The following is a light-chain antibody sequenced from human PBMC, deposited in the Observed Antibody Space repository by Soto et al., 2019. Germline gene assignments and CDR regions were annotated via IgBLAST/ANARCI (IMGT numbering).Light chain of an antibody. CDR1: SSDVGGYNY. Sequence: QSALTQPASVSGSPGQSITISCTGSSSDVGGYNYVSWYQQHPGKAPKLMIYDVSNRPSGVSNRFSGSKSANTASLTISGLQAEDVADYYCSSYSSSSTLFGGGTKVTVL. J-gene: IGLJ2*01. V-gene: IGLV2-14*01. CDR2: DVS. CDR3: SSYSSSSTL.